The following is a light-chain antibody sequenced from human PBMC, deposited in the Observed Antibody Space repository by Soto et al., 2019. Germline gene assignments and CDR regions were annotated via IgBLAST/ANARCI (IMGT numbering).Light chain of an antibody. CDR3: QSHDSSLSGWV. CDR2: GNS. V-gene: IGLV1-40*01. Sequence: QSVLTQPPSVSGAPGQRVTISYTGSSSNIGANYDVHWYQQLPGTAPKLLIYGNSNRPSGVPDRFSGSKSGTSASLAITGLQAEDEADYYCQSHDSSLSGWVFGGGTQLTVL. CDR1: SSNIGANYD. J-gene: IGLJ3*02.